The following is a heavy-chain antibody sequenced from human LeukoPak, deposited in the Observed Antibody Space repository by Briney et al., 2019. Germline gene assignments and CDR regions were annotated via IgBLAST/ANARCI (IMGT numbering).Heavy chain of an antibody. CDR2: LSAYNGNT. CDR1: GHTFTSYG. J-gene: IGHJ4*02. V-gene: IGHV1-18*01. Sequence: ASVKLSCKASGHTFTSYGSRWLRQAPGQGLGWMGWLSAYNGNTNYSQKLQGRVTMTTETSTSPAYMELRSLRSDDTAVYYCARDRAEYSSSSRGYFDYWGQGTLVTVSS. CDR3: ARDRAEYSSSSRGYFDY. D-gene: IGHD6-6*01.